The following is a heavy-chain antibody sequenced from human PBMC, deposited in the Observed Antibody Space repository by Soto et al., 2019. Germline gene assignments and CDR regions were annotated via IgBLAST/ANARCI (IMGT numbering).Heavy chain of an antibody. CDR3: ARAVYGDYESYYGMDV. CDR1: GFTFGSYG. CDR2: IWYDGSNK. Sequence: QVHLAESGGGVVQPGSSLRLSCAASGFTFGSYGMHWVRRAPGKGLEWVAVIWYDGSNKYYADSVKGRFTISRDNSKNTLFLQTNSLRGEDTAVYYCARAVYGDYESYYGMDVWGQGTTVTVSS. V-gene: IGHV3-33*03. D-gene: IGHD4-17*01. J-gene: IGHJ6*02.